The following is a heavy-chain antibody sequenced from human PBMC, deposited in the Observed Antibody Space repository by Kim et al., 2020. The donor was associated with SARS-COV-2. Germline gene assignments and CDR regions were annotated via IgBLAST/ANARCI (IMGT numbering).Heavy chain of an antibody. Sequence: SETLSLTCAVYGGSFSGYYWSWIRQPPGKGLEWIGEINHSGSTNYNPSLKSRVTISVDTSKNQFSLKLSSVTAADTAVYYCARRRYYGSSNYYYYGMDVWGQGTTVTVSS. D-gene: IGHD3-10*01. CDR2: INHSGST. CDR3: ARRRYYGSSNYYYYGMDV. J-gene: IGHJ6*02. CDR1: GGSFSGYY. V-gene: IGHV4-34*01.